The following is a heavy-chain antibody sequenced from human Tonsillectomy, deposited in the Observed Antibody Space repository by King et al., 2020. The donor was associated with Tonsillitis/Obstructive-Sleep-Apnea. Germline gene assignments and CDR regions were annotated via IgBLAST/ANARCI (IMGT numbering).Heavy chain of an antibody. V-gene: IGHV2-5*02. CDR2: IYWDDDK. D-gene: IGHD3-22*01. Sequence: ITLKESGPTLVKPTQTLTLTCTFSGFSLSTSGVGVGWIRQPPGKALEWLALIYWDDDKRYSPSLKSRLTITKDTSKNQVVLTMTNMDPVDTATYYCAHRPHPDDSSGYFFDYWGQGTLVTVSS. CDR1: GFSLSTSGVG. J-gene: IGHJ4*02. CDR3: AHRPHPDDSSGYFFDY.